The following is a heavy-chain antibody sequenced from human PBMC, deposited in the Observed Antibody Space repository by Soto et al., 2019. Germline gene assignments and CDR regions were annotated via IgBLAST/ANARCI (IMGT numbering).Heavy chain of an antibody. Sequence: QVQLVQSGAEMKKPGASVKVSCKASGYSFTSYAMHWVRQAPGQRLEWMGWINAGNGNTKYSQKFQGRVTITRDTSASTAYMELSSLRSEDTAVYYCARDSGWAPGAFDIWGQGTMVTVSS. CDR1: GYSFTSYA. CDR2: INAGNGNT. D-gene: IGHD6-19*01. J-gene: IGHJ3*02. CDR3: ARDSGWAPGAFDI. V-gene: IGHV1-3*01.